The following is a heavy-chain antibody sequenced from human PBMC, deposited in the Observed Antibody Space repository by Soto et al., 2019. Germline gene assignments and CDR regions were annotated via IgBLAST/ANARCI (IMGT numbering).Heavy chain of an antibody. V-gene: IGHV1-69*01. CDR1: GGTFNNYP. Sequence: QVQLVQSGAEVKKPASSVKVSCKASGGTFNNYPITWVRQAPGEGLEWMGGSIPIFGTANYAQNFQGRVTISVDESTSTAYMELSSLRSEDTAVYYCARGRGYSGHDHYDYFDMDVWGQGTTVTVSS. CDR2: SIPIFGTA. D-gene: IGHD5-12*01. CDR3: ARGRGYSGHDHYDYFDMDV. J-gene: IGHJ6*02.